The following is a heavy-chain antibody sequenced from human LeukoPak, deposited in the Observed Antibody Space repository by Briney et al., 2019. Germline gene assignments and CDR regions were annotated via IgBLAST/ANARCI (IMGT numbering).Heavy chain of an antibody. V-gene: IGHV3-23*01. J-gene: IGHJ6*02. CDR2: ISGSGGST. CDR3: AKDVAYGDYGGDYYYGMDV. D-gene: IGHD4-17*01. Sequence: GGSLRLSCAAPGFTFSSYAMSWVRQAPGKGLEWVSAISGSGGSTYYADSVKGRFTISRDNSKNTLYLQMNSLRAEDTAVYYCAKDVAYGDYGGDYYYGMDVWGQGTTVTVSS. CDR1: GFTFSSYA.